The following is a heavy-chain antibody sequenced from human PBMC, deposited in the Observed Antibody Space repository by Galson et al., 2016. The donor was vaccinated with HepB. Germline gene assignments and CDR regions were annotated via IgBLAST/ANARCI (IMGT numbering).Heavy chain of an antibody. CDR2: INPNSGDT. J-gene: IGHJ6*02. Sequence: SVKVSCKASGYTFTGDYIHWVRQAPGQGVEWMGWINPNSGDTNYAQKFQDWVTITRDTSISTAYMELRRLRSGDTAVYYCAREGVRGEINYGMDVWGQGTTVTVSS. CDR3: AREGVRGEINYGMDV. V-gene: IGHV1-2*04. CDR1: GYTFTGDY. D-gene: IGHD3-10*01.